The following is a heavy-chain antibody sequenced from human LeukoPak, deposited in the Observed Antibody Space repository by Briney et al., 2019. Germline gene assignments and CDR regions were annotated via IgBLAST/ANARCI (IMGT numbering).Heavy chain of an antibody. CDR1: GGSISSYY. Sequence: PSETLSLTCTASGGSISSYYWNWIRQLPGMGLEWIGYIYSTGSTNYNPSLRGRVIISLDTSKNQFSLELSSVTAADTALYYCARRSVLTTIDFDTFDIWGQGTMVTVSS. D-gene: IGHD2-21*02. CDR3: ARRSVLTTIDFDTFDI. J-gene: IGHJ3*02. V-gene: IGHV4-59*08. CDR2: IYSTGST.